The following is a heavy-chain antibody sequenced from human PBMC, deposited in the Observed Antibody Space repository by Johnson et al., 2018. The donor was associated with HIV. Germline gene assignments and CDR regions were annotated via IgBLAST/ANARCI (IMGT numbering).Heavy chain of an antibody. J-gene: IGHJ3*02. CDR1: GFTFSSYT. V-gene: IGHV3-30*18. CDR3: AKWSIVGATFSDAFDI. Sequence: HVQLVESGGGVVQPGRSLSLSCAASGFTFSSYTMHWVRQAPGKGLEWVAVISYDGKNKYYADSVKGRFTISRDNSKNTLYLQMNSLRAEDTAVYYCAKWSIVGATFSDAFDIWGQGTMVTVSS. CDR2: ISYDGKNK. D-gene: IGHD1-26*01.